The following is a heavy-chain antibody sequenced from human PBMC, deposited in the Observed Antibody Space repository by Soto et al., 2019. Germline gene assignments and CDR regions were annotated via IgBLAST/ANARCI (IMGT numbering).Heavy chain of an antibody. CDR1: GFTFSSYE. J-gene: IGHJ6*02. CDR2: ISSSGSTI. CDR3: ARSIAVAGTSLYYYGMDV. Sequence: EVQLVESGGGLVQPGGSLRLSCAASGFTFSSYEMNWVRQAPGKGLEWVSYISSSGSTIYYADSVKGRFTISRDNAKNSLYLQMNSLGAWDTAAYYCARSIAVAGTSLYYYGMDVWGQVTTVTVSS. D-gene: IGHD6-19*01. V-gene: IGHV3-48*03.